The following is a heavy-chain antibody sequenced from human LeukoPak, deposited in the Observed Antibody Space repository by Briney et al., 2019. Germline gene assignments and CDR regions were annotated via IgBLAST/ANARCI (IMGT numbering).Heavy chain of an antibody. Sequence: ASVKASCKASGYIFINYGITWVRQAPGQGLEWMGWINSYNGNTKYAQKFQGRVTMTTDISTSTAYMDLRSLRSDDTAVYYCARCSFLREVHEDDALDIWGQGTMVTVSS. CDR2: INSYNGNT. CDR1: GYIFINYG. CDR3: ARCSFLREVHEDDALDI. D-gene: IGHD1-26*01. J-gene: IGHJ3*02. V-gene: IGHV1-18*01.